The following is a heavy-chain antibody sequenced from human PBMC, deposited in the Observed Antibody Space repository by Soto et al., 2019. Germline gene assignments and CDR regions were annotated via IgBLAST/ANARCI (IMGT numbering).Heavy chain of an antibody. V-gene: IGHV1-18*01. CDR3: ARDWNGYCSSTSCYYYYGMDV. D-gene: IGHD2-2*03. CDR2: ISAYNGNT. J-gene: IGHJ6*02. Sequence: ASVKVSCKASGYTFTSYCISWVRQAPGQGLEWMGWISAYNGNTNYAQKLQGRVTMTTDTSTSTAYMELRSLRSDDTAVYYCARDWNGYCSSTSCYYYYGMDVWGQGTTVTGSS. CDR1: GYTFTSYC.